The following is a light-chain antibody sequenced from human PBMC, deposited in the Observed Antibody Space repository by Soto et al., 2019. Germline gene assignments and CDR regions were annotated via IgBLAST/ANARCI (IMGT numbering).Light chain of an antibody. CDR1: QSVSSNY. Sequence: EIELTQSPGTLLLSPGERATLSCRASQSVSSNYLAWYQQKPGQAPRLLIYGASSRATGIPDRFSGSGSGTEFTLTISGLEPEDFAVYYCQQYGSSLLYTFGQGTKLEIK. CDR3: QQYGSSLLYT. V-gene: IGKV3-20*01. CDR2: GAS. J-gene: IGKJ2*01.